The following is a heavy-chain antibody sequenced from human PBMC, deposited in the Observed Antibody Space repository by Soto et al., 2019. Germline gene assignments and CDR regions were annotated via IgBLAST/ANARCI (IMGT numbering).Heavy chain of an antibody. CDR3: ARGHSSGYSRSFDY. CDR1: GGSISSSGYY. V-gene: IGHV4-39*01. D-gene: IGHD3-22*01. J-gene: IGHJ4*02. Sequence: PSETLSLTCTVSGGSISSSGYYWGWIRQPPGKGLEWIGNIYYSGSTYYNPSLKSRVTISVDTSKNQFSLKLSSVAAADTAVYYCARGHSSGYSRSFDYWGQGTLVTVSS. CDR2: IYYSGST.